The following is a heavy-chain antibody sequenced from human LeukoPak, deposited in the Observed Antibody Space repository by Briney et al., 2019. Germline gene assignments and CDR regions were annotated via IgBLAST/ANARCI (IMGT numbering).Heavy chain of an antibody. J-gene: IGHJ4*02. Sequence: PSETLSLTCTVSGGSISSSSYYWGWIRQPPGKGLEWIGSIYYSGSTYYNPSLKSRVTISVDTSKNQFSLKLSSVTAADTAVYYCARPAIVGAARVYSFDYWGQGTLVTVSS. CDR3: ARPAIVGAARVYSFDY. V-gene: IGHV4-39*01. CDR2: IYYSGST. D-gene: IGHD1-26*01. CDR1: GGSISSSSYY.